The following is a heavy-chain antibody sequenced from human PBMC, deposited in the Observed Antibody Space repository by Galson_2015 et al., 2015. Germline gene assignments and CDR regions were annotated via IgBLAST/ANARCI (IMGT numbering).Heavy chain of an antibody. CDR2: INTDGSST. Sequence: SLRLSCAASGFTFSNYWMHWVRQAPGKGLVWVSRINTDGSSTNYADSVKGRFTISRDNARNTLYVQMNSLRDEDTAVYYCARGSGFDIWGRGTMVTVSS. J-gene: IGHJ3*02. CDR3: ARGSGFDI. V-gene: IGHV3-74*01. CDR1: GFTFSNYW.